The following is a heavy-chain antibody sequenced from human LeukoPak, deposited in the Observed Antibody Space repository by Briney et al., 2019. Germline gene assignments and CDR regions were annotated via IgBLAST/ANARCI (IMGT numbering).Heavy chain of an antibody. J-gene: IGHJ4*02. D-gene: IGHD6-19*01. Sequence: GGSLRLSCAASGFTFSSYSMNWVRQAPGKGLEWVSYISSSGTTIYYADSVKGRFTISRDNAKNSLYLQMNSLRAEDTAVYYCARVSRAVAGTGSLDYWGQGTLVTVSS. CDR3: ARVSRAVAGTGSLDY. CDR1: GFTFSSYS. V-gene: IGHV3-48*04. CDR2: ISSSGTTI.